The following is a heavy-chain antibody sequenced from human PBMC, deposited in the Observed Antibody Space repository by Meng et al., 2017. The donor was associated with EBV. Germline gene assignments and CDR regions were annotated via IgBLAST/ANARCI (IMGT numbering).Heavy chain of an antibody. D-gene: IGHD6-13*01. CDR1: GFSLSTSGVG. CDR3: AHRRDEYSSSWYGWFDP. J-gene: IGHJ5*02. Sequence: QIPLKESGPTLVKPTQTLTLTCTFSGFSLSTSGVGVGWIRQPPGKALEWLALIYWDDVKRYSPSLKSRLTITKDTSKNQVVLTMTNMDPVDTATYYCAHRRDEYSSSWYGWFDPWGQGTLVTVSS. CDR2: IYWDDVK. V-gene: IGHV2-5*02.